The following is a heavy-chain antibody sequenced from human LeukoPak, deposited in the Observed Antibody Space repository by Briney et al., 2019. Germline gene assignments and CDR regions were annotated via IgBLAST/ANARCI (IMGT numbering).Heavy chain of an antibody. V-gene: IGHV4-59*08. D-gene: IGHD2-21*02. CDR3: ARRNTGDASIDF. CDR1: GDSINGHW. Sequence: SETLSLTCTVSGDSINGHWWSWIRQPPGKGLQWIGDIFYSGGTNYNPSLKSRLTMSLDTSKNQFSLKLSSVTAADTAMYYCARRNTGDASIDFWGQGSLVIASS. J-gene: IGHJ4*02. CDR2: IFYSGGT.